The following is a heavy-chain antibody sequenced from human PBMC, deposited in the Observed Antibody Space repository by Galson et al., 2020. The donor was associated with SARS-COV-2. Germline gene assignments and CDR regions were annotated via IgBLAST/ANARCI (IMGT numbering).Heavy chain of an antibody. V-gene: IGHV4-59*08. CDR3: ARLDYDSSGYSTPFFDY. J-gene: IGHJ4*02. Sequence: ASETLSLTCTVSGGSISSYYWSWIRQPPGKGLEWIGYIYYSGSTNYNPSLKSRVTISVDTSKNQFSLKLSSVTAADTAVYYCARLDYDSSGYSTPFFDYWGQGTLVTVSS. CDR1: GGSISSYY. D-gene: IGHD3-22*01. CDR2: IYYSGST.